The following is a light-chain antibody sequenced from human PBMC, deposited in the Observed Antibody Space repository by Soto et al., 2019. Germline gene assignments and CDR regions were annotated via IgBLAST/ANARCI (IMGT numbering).Light chain of an antibody. CDR2: NNN. CDR1: SSNIGSYS. CDR3: AAWDASLNGPV. Sequence: QSVLTQPPSASGTPGQRVTISCSGSSSNIGSYSVNWYQQLPGTAPKLLIYNNNQRPSGVPDRFSGSKSGTSASLTISGRQSEDEAGYYCAAWDASLNGPVFGGGTKLTVL. V-gene: IGLV1-44*01. J-gene: IGLJ2*01.